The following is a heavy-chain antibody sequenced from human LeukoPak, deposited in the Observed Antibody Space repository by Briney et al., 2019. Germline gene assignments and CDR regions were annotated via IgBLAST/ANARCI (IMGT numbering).Heavy chain of an antibody. V-gene: IGHV4-38-2*02. CDR2: IYHSGST. J-gene: IGHJ3*02. Sequence: SETLSLTCTVSGYSISSGYYCGWSRQPPGKGVEWIGSIYHSGSTYYNPSLKSRVTISVDTSKNQFSLKLSSVTAADTAVDYCPRDPYYYDSSGSQSGDAFDMSGEGTMVTVSS. CDR3: PRDPYYYDSSGSQSGDAFDM. CDR1: GYSISSGYY. D-gene: IGHD3-22*01.